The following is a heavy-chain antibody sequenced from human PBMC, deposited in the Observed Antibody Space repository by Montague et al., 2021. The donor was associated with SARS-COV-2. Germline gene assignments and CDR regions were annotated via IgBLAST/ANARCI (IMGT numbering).Heavy chain of an antibody. CDR1: GFSLSTSGMC. V-gene: IGHV2-70*11. Sequence: PALVKPTQTLTLTCTFSGFSLSTSGMCVSWIRQPPGKALEWLARIDWDDDKYYSTSLKTRLTITKDTSKNQVALIMTNMDPVDTATHYCARMSVRGVIFDYWGQGTLVTVSS. CDR3: ARMSVRGVIFDY. J-gene: IGHJ4*02. D-gene: IGHD3-10*01. CDR2: IDWDDDK.